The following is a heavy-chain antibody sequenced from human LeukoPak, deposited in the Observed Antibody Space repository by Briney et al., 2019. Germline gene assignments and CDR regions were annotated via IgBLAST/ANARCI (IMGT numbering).Heavy chain of an antibody. V-gene: IGHV4-31*03. CDR1: GGSITSGGYY. Sequence: KSSETLSLTCTVSGGSITSGGYYWSWTRQHPGKGLEWIGYIYYSGNIYYSPSLKSRVTISVDTSQNQFSLKLTSVTAADTAVYYCAQANSFYHGLDVWGQGTTVTVSS. CDR2: IYYSGNI. J-gene: IGHJ6*02. CDR3: AQANSFYHGLDV.